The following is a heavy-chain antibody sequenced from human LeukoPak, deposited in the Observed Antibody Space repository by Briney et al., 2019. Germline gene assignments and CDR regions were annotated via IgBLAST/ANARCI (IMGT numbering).Heavy chain of an antibody. CDR1: AGSISSYY. CDR3: ARLCQVTTCAKFEH. Sequence: SETLSLTCTVSAGSISSYYWSWIRQPPGKRLEWIGYIYYSGNTKYNPSLKSRVTISLNTSKNHFSLRLSSVTAADTAVYYCARLCQVTTCAKFEHWGQGILVTVSS. V-gene: IGHV4-59*08. CDR2: IYYSGNT. D-gene: IGHD4-17*01. J-gene: IGHJ4*02.